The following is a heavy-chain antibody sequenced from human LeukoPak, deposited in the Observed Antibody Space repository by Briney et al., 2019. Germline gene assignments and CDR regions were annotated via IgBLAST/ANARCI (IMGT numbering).Heavy chain of an antibody. D-gene: IGHD5-18*01. Sequence: PSETLSLTCTVSGGSISSYYWSWIQQPPGKGLEWIGYIYYSGSTNYNPSLKSRVTISVDTSKNQFSLKLSSVTAADTAVYYCARHTELWFEFDPWGQGTLVTVSS. V-gene: IGHV4-59*08. J-gene: IGHJ5*02. CDR1: GGSISSYY. CDR3: ARHTELWFEFDP. CDR2: IYYSGST.